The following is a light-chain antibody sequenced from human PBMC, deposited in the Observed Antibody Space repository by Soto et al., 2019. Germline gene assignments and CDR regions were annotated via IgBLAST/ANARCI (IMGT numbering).Light chain of an antibody. J-gene: IGKJ4*01. Sequence: DIQMTQSPSSVSASVGDRVTITCRASQNIKNWLAWYQQKPGKAPKPLMLTTSTLHSGVPSRFSGSGSGTEFTLTISSLQPEDFAAYYCQQAISFPLTFGGGTKVESK. CDR3: QQAISFPLT. CDR2: TTS. V-gene: IGKV1D-12*01. CDR1: QNIKNW.